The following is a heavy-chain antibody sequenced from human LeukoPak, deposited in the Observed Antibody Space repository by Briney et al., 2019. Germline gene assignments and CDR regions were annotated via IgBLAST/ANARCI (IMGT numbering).Heavy chain of an antibody. CDR1: GGSISSGGYY. D-gene: IGHD2-8*01. J-gene: IGHJ3*02. CDR3: ARGTGTNEPDPFDI. CDR2: ICYSGST. Sequence: TLSLTCTLSGGSISSGGYYWNWIRQHPGKGLEWIGYICYSGSTYYNPSLKSRVTISVDTSRNQFSLKLSSVTAADTAVYYCARGTGTNEPDPFDIWGQGTMVTVSS. V-gene: IGHV4-31*03.